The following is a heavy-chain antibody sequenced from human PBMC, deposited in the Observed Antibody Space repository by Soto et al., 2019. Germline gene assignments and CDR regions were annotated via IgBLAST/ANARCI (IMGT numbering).Heavy chain of an antibody. V-gene: IGHV4-4*07. Sequence: KTSETLSLTCTASGGSISSYYWSWIRQPAGKGLEWIGRIYTSGSTNYNPSLKSRVTMSVDTSKNQFSLKLSSVTAADTAVYYCASGSLTYYDSSGYIYWGQGTLVTVSS. D-gene: IGHD3-22*01. CDR3: ASGSLTYYDSSGYIY. J-gene: IGHJ4*02. CDR1: GGSISSYY. CDR2: IYTSGST.